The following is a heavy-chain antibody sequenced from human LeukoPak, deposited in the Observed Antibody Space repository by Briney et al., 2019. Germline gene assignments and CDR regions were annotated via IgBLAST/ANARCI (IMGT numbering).Heavy chain of an antibody. CDR3: ARGRVGATLTTFDY. Sequence: PKASVKVSCKASGGTFSSYAISWVRQAPGQGLEWMGWISAYNGNTNYAQKLQGRVTMTTDTSTSTAYMELRSLRSEDTAVYYCARGRVGATLTTFDYWGQGTLVTVSS. CDR1: GGTFSSYA. CDR2: ISAYNGNT. D-gene: IGHD1-26*01. J-gene: IGHJ4*02. V-gene: IGHV1-18*01.